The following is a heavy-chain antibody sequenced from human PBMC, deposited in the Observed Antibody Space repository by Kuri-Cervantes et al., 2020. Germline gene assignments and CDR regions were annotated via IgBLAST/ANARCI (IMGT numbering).Heavy chain of an antibody. CDR2: FYYSGST. Sequence: GSLRLSCTVSGGSISSYYWSWIRQPPGKGLEWLGYFYYSGSTNYNPSFKSRVTISVDTSKNQFSLKLSSVTAADTAVYYCARAKVTMVRGVIRYFDYWGQGTLVTVSS. D-gene: IGHD3-10*01. V-gene: IGHV4-59*01. J-gene: IGHJ4*02. CDR1: GGSISSYY. CDR3: ARAKVTMVRGVIRYFDY.